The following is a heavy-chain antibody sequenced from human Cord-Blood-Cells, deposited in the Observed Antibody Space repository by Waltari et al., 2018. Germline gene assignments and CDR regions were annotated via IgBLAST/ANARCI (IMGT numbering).Heavy chain of an antibody. D-gene: IGHD6-6*01. CDR1: GFTFSSYC. V-gene: IGHV3-33*01. CDR2: IWYDGSNK. Sequence: QVQLVESGGGVVQPGRSLRPSCAASGFTFSSYCMHWARQAPGKGLEWVAVIWYDGSNKYYADSVKGRFTISRDNSKNTLYLQMNSLRAEDTAVYYCAVEGDSSSIFDYWGQGTLVTVSS. J-gene: IGHJ4*02. CDR3: AVEGDSSSIFDY.